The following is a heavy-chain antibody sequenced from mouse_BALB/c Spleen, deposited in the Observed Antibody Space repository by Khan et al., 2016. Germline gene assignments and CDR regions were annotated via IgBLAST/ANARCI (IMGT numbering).Heavy chain of an antibody. V-gene: IGHV1-62-2*01. CDR1: GYTFTEYI. CDR2: FNPGSGSI. CDR3: AGQDGKFHYAMDY. Sequence: QVQLMESGPVLARPGASVMMSCKVSGYTFTEYIIYWVKQRSGQGLECIVCFNPGSGSINYNEIVRDKATLTASKSSSTVYLELSRSTSEDSAVYCCAGQDGKFHYAMDYWGQGTSVTVS. J-gene: IGHJ4*01. D-gene: IGHD2-1*01.